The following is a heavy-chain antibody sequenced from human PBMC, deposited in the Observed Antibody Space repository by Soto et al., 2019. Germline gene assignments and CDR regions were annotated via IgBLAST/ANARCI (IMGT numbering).Heavy chain of an antibody. D-gene: IGHD5-18*01. CDR3: AKGDLDTSMAMAFDY. CDR1: GFTFRSYG. V-gene: IGHV3-30*18. CDR2: ISYDGSNT. Sequence: QVQLVEAGGGVVQPGTSLRLSCAASGFTFRSYGLHWVRRAPGKGLEWVAVISYDGSNTFYTDSVKGRFTISRDNFNNTLYLQMDSLRTEDTAVYYCAKGDLDTSMAMAFDYWGQGTLVTVSS. J-gene: IGHJ4*02.